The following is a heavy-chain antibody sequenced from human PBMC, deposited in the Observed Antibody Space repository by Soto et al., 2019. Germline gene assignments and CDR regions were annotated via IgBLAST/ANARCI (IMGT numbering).Heavy chain of an antibody. CDR3: ARDWSGTYYYDSSGYYPSMDV. V-gene: IGHV3-30-3*01. CDR1: GFTFSSYA. J-gene: IGHJ6*02. D-gene: IGHD3-22*01. CDR2: ISYDGSNK. Sequence: PGGSLRLSCAASGFTFSSYAMHWVRQAPGKGLEWVAVISYDGSNKYYADSVKGRFTISRDNSKNTLYLQMNSLRAEDTAVYYCARDWSGTYYYDSSGYYPSMDVWGQGTTVTVSS.